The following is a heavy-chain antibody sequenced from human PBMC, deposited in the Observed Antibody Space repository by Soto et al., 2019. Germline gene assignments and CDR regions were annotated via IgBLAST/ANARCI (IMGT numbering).Heavy chain of an antibody. D-gene: IGHD2-2*01. CDR1: GFTFSSYA. CDR3: AKIYCSSTSCPFGMDV. Sequence: EVQLLESGGGLVQPGGSLRLSCAASGFTFSSYAMSWVRQAPGNGLEWVSAISGSGGSTYYADSVKGRFTISRDNSKNTLYLQMNSLRAEDTAVYYCAKIYCSSTSCPFGMDVWGQGTTVTVSS. V-gene: IGHV3-23*01. CDR2: ISGSGGST. J-gene: IGHJ6*02.